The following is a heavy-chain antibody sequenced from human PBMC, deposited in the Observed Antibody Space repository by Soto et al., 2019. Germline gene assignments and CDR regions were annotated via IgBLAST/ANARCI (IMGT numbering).Heavy chain of an antibody. CDR3: ARDKATVGGYNLYDP. V-gene: IGHV4-4*02. CDR2: IYHSGST. Sequence: QVQLLESGPGLVKPSETLSLICTVSGGSIRSSHWWSWVRQPPGKGLERIGEIYHSGSTNLDTSLKSRVTLSVDKSKNQFSLKLTSVTAADTAVYYCARDKATVGGYNLYDPWGQGILVTVSS. CDR1: GGSIRSSHW. D-gene: IGHD3-16*01. J-gene: IGHJ5*02.